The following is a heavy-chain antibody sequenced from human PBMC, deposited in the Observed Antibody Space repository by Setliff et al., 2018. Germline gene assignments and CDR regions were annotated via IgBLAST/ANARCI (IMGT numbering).Heavy chain of an antibody. J-gene: IGHJ3*01. D-gene: IGHD3-16*01. CDR2: IKGKNDGLAT. Sequence: PGGSLRLSCAASGFTFSTAWMNWVRQAPGKGLEWVGRIKGKNDGLATDYAAPVKGRFTISRDDSKNTLYLQMTGLRTDDTALYYCATLYPWDPDAFDLWGQGTMVTVSS. CDR3: ATLYPWDPDAFDL. CDR1: GFTFSTAW. V-gene: IGHV3-15*07.